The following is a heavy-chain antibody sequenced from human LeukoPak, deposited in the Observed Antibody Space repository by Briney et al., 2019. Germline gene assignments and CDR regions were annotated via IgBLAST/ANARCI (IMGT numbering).Heavy chain of an antibody. V-gene: IGHV3-48*04. D-gene: IGHD3-22*01. J-gene: IGHJ6*02. Sequence: GGSLRLSCAASGFTFSSYSMNWVRQAPGKGLEWVSYISSSSSNIYYADSVKGRFTISRDNAKNSLYLQMNSLRAEDTAVYYCARNYYDSSVYFYYYGMDVWGQGTTVTVSS. CDR1: GFTFSSYS. CDR3: ARNYYDSSVYFYYYGMDV. CDR2: ISSSSSNI.